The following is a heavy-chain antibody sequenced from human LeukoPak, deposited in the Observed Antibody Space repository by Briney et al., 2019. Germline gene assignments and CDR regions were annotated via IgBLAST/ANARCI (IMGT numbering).Heavy chain of an antibody. CDR3: ATETPAGYYKDECYYFMDV. V-gene: IGHV1-24*01. Sequence: ASGKLCCNGFGSTFTDLSMHMNRHSHGKGLELKGASDPGEGERIYAEKCQGRVTMTEDTSTDTAYMALRRLTSEDTAMYYCATETPAGYYKDECYYFMDVWGKGPTVTVSS. J-gene: IGHJ6*03. CDR1: GSTFTDLS. D-gene: IGHD3-9*01. CDR2: SDPGEGER.